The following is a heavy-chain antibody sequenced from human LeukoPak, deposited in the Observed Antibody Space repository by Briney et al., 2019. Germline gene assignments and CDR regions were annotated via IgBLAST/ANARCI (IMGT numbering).Heavy chain of an antibody. V-gene: IGHV4-59*08. CDR1: GGSISSYY. D-gene: IGHD3-16*02. CDR2: IYYSGST. Sequence: PSETLSLTCTVSGGSISSYYWSWIRQPPGKGLEWIGYIYYSGSTNYNPSLKSRVTIPVDTSKNQFSLKLSSVTAGDTAVYYCARHARVWGSYRSYWFDPWGQGTLVTVSS. CDR3: ARHARVWGSYRSYWFDP. J-gene: IGHJ5*02.